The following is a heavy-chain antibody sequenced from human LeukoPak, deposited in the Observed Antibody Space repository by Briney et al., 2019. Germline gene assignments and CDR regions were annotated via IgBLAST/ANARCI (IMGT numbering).Heavy chain of an antibody. D-gene: IGHD3-10*01. V-gene: IGHV4-39*07. CDR2: IYYSGST. CDR1: GGSISSSSYY. CDR3: ARVRYYGSGSYWITQYYYYMDV. Sequence: SETLSLTCTVSGGSISSSSYYWGWIRQPPGKGLEWIGSIYYSGSTYYNPSLKSRVTISVDTSKNQFSLKLSSVTAADTAVYYCARVRYYGSGSYWITQYYYYMDVWGKGTTVTVSS. J-gene: IGHJ6*03.